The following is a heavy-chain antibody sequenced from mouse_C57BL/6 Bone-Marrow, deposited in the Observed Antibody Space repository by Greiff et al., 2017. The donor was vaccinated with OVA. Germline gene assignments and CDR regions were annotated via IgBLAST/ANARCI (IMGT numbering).Heavy chain of an antibody. CDR2: IHPNSGST. D-gene: IGHD2-5*01. CDR3: ARPYYSNYAMDY. J-gene: IGHJ4*01. V-gene: IGHV1-64*01. Sequence: VQLQQSGAELVKPGASVKLSCKASGYTFTSYWMHWVKQRPGQGLEWIGMIHPNSGSTNYNEKFKSKATLTVDKSSSTAYMQLSSLTSEDSAVYYCARPYYSNYAMDYWGQGTSVTVSS. CDR1: GYTFTSYW.